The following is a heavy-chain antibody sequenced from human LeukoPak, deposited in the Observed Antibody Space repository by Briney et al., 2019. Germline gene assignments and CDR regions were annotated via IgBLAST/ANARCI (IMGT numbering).Heavy chain of an antibody. CDR1: GGSISNYY. J-gene: IGHJ4*02. CDR3: ARAFISWSSPPMGGN. CDR2: ISHTGST. D-gene: IGHD6-13*01. V-gene: IGHV4-59*08. Sequence: SETLSLTCTVSGGSISNYYWSWIRQSPGKGLEWIGYISHTGSTNYNPSLKSRVTISVDKSKNQLPLKLSPVTATDTAVYYCARAFISWSSPPMGGNWGQGTLVTVSS.